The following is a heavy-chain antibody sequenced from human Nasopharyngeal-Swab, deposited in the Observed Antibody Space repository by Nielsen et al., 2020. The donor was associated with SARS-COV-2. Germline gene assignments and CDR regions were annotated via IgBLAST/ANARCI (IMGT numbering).Heavy chain of an antibody. J-gene: IGHJ4*02. D-gene: IGHD1-26*01. CDR2: IVVPNGNT. Sequence: SVKVSCKASGFTFTSSALQWVRQARGQRLEWIGWIVVPNGNTNYAQKFQERVTITRDMSTSTAYRELRSLRSEDTAVYYCAALNSGSFRYWGQGTLVSVSS. CDR3: AALNSGSFRY. CDR1: GFTFTSSA. V-gene: IGHV1-58*01.